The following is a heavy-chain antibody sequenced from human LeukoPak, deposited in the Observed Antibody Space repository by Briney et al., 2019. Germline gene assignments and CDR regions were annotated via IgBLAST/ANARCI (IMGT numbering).Heavy chain of an antibody. CDR3: ARDRLTSGSYFFDY. Sequence: GGSLRLSCAASAFTFSDYSMNWVRQAPGKGLEWISYISGRSSTIYYADPVRGRFTISRDNAKNSMYLQMNSLRAEDTAVYYCARDRLTSGSYFFDYWGQGTLVTVSS. CDR2: ISGRSSTI. D-gene: IGHD1-26*01. J-gene: IGHJ4*02. CDR1: AFTFSDYS. V-gene: IGHV3-48*01.